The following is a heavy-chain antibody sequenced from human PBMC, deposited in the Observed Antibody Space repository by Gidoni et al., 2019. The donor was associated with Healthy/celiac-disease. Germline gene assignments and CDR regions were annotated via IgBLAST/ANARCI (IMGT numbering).Heavy chain of an antibody. CDR3: AREAGTGNYYYYGMDV. CDR2: IYYSGST. D-gene: IGHD6-13*01. CDR1: GGSISSGAYY. V-gene: IGHV4-30-4*01. Sequence: QVQLQESGPGLVKPSQTLSLTCTVSGGSISSGAYYWSWIRQPPGKGLEWIGYIYYSGSTYYNPSLKSRVTISVDTSKNQFSLKLSSVTAADTAVYYCAREAGTGNYYYYGMDVWGQGTTVTVSS. J-gene: IGHJ6*02.